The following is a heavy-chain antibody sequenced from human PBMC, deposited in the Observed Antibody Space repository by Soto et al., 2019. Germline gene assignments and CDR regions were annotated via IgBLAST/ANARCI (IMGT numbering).Heavy chain of an antibody. Sequence: ASVKVSCKXSGYTFTGAYMHWVRQAPGQGLEWMGWINPNSGGTNYAQKFQGRVTMTRDTSISTAYMELSRLRSDDTAVYYCATGGLYSSSWYYYYYGMNVWGQGTTVTVSS. CDR1: GYTFTGAY. D-gene: IGHD6-13*01. CDR3: ATGGLYSSSWYYYYYGMNV. J-gene: IGHJ6*02. V-gene: IGHV1-2*02. CDR2: INPNSGGT.